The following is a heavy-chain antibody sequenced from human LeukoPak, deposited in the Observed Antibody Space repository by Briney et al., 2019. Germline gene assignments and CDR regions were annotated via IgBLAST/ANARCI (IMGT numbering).Heavy chain of an antibody. J-gene: IGHJ4*02. CDR2: ISSSSSYI. D-gene: IGHD3-3*01. V-gene: IGHV3-21*04. CDR3: AKPVRDFWSGYDY. CDR1: GFTFSSYS. Sequence: GGSLRLSCAASGFTFSSYSMNWVRQAPGKGLEWVSSISSSSSYIYYADSVKGRFTISRDNAKSSLFLQMNSLRAEDTAVYYCAKPVRDFWSGYDYWGQGTLVTVSS.